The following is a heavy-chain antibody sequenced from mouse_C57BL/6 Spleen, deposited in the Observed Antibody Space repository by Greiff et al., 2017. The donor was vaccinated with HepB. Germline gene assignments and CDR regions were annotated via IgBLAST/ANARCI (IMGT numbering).Heavy chain of an antibody. V-gene: IGHV1-15*01. CDR2: IDPETGGT. CDR1: GYTFTDYE. CDR3: TRGHYYGSSWYFDV. J-gene: IGHJ1*03. D-gene: IGHD1-1*01. Sequence: QVQLQQSGAELVRPGASVTLSCKASGYTFTDYEMHWVKQTPVHGLEWIGAIDPETGGTAYNQKFKGKAILTADKSSSTAYMELRRLTSEDSAVYYCTRGHYYGSSWYFDVWGTGTTVTVSS.